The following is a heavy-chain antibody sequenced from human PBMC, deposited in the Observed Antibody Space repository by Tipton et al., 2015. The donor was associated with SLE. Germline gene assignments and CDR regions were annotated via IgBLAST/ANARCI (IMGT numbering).Heavy chain of an antibody. Sequence: TLSLTCTVSGGSISSHYWSWIRQPPGKGLEWIGYIYTSGSTNYNPSLKSRVTISVDTSKNQFSLKLSSVTAADTAVYYCASGAGDWYFDLWGRGTLVTVSS. J-gene: IGHJ2*01. D-gene: IGHD3-10*01. CDR1: GGSISSHY. CDR2: IYTSGST. V-gene: IGHV4-4*08. CDR3: ASGAGDWYFDL.